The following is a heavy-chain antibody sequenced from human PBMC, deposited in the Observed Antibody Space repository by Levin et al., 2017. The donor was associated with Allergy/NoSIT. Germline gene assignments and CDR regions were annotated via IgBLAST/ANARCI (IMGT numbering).Heavy chain of an antibody. D-gene: IGHD6-13*01. J-gene: IGHJ4*02. V-gene: IGHV3-33*01. CDR2: IWYDGSNK. CDR3: ARAAGYSSSWSRGHFDY. CDR1: GFTFSSYG. Sequence: GESLKISCAASGFTFSSYGMHWVRQAPGKGLEWVAVIWYDGSNKYYADSVKGRFTISRDNSKNTLYLQMNSLRAEDTAVYYCARAAGYSSSWSRGHFDYWGQGTLVTVSS.